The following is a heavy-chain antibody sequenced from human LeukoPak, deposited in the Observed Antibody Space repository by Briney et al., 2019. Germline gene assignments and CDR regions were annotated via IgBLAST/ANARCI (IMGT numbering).Heavy chain of an antibody. Sequence: GASVKVSCKASGYTFISSGISWVRQAPGQGLEWMGWISAYNGNTNYAQKLQGRVTMTTDTSTSTAYMELRSLRSGDTAVYYCARDNVVVVPAVPPQYWGQGTLVTVSS. CDR3: ARDNVVVVPAVPPQY. CDR1: GYTFISSG. V-gene: IGHV1-18*01. D-gene: IGHD2-2*01. CDR2: ISAYNGNT. J-gene: IGHJ4*02.